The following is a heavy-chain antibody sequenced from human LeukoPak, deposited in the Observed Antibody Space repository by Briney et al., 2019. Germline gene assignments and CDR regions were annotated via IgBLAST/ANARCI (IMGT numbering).Heavy chain of an antibody. CDR1: GGSISSYY. CDR2: IYYSGST. D-gene: IGHD3-3*01. CDR3: ATDNDFCSGYYNLGEATSNNWFDP. J-gene: IGHJ5*02. V-gene: IGHV4-59*01. Sequence: SETLSLTCTVSGGSISSYYWSWIRQPPGKGLEWIGYIYYSGSTNYNPSLKSRVTISVDTSKNQFSLKLSSVTAADTAVYYCATDNDFCSGYYNLGEATSNNWFDPWGQGTLVTVSS.